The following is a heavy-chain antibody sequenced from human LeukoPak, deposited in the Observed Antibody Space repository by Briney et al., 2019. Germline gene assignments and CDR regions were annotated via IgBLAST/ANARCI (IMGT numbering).Heavy chain of an antibody. V-gene: IGHV4-34*01. CDR3: ARGLAAAGKRRFDP. J-gene: IGHJ5*02. CDR2: INHSGST. Sequence: SETLSLTCAVYGGSFSGYYWSWIRQPPGKRLEWIGEINHSGSTNYNPSLKSRVTISVDTSKNQFSLKLSSVTAADTAVYYCARGLAAAGKRRFDPWGQGTLVTVSS. D-gene: IGHD6-13*01. CDR1: GGSFSGYY.